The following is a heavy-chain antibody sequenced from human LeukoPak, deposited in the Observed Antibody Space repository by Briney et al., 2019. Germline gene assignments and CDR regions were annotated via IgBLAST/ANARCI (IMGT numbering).Heavy chain of an antibody. CDR1: GGSINSSTYF. D-gene: IGHD3-10*01. J-gene: IGHJ4*02. CDR3: VRLTRRGSGSGSYYSY. V-gene: IGHV4-39*01. Sequence: PSETLSLTCTVSGGSINSSTYFWGWIRQPPGKGLEWIASVFYNGTTYYDPSLKSRVTISVDTSKNQFSLKLSSVTAADTAVYFCVRLTRRGSGSGSYYSYWGQGTLVTVSS. CDR2: VFYNGTT.